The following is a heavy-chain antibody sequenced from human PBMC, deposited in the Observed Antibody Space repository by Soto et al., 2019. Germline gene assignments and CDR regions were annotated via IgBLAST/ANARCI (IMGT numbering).Heavy chain of an antibody. D-gene: IGHD4-17*01. J-gene: IGHJ4*02. Sequence: SETLSLTCAVSGGSISSGGYSWSWIRQPPGKGLEWIGYIYHSGSTNYNPSLKSRVTISVDTSKNQFSLKLSSVTAADTAVYYCARDSGYGDLFDYWGQGTLVTVSS. V-gene: IGHV4-30-2*01. CDR3: ARDSGYGDLFDY. CDR1: GGSISSGGYS. CDR2: IYHSGST.